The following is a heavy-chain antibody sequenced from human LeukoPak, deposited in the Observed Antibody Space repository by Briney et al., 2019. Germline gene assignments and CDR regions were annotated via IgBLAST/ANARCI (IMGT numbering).Heavy chain of an antibody. CDR2: FYNSGRP. Sequence: PSETLSLTCTVSVHSISDYYRGWVRQPPGKGLEGVGYFYNSGRPTYSPSLKSRHTISADTSKNHFTVKLDSVTTADTAVYYCTGGAGWLIDYWGQGNLVTVSS. J-gene: IGHJ4*02. CDR1: VHSISDYY. CDR3: TGGAGWLIDY. D-gene: IGHD3-16*01. V-gene: IGHV4-59*01.